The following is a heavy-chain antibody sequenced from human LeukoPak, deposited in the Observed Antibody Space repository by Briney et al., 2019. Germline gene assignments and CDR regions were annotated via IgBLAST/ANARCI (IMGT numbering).Heavy chain of an antibody. D-gene: IGHD6-19*01. CDR3: VKARGLSRLAGDAFHL. CDR2: ISSSGTTI. V-gene: IGHV3-48*03. J-gene: IGHJ3*01. CDR1: GFTFSSYE. Sequence: GGSLRLSCAASGFTFSSYEMNWVRQAPGKGLEWASYISSSGTTIYYADSVKGRFTMSRDNSKNTLYLQMNNLGSEDMAVYYCVKARGLSRLAGDAFHLWGQGTMVIVSS.